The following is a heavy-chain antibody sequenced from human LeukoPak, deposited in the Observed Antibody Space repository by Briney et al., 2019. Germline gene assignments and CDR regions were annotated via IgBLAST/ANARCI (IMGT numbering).Heavy chain of an antibody. CDR3: VKDPSRITTIVVVIPPYFFGY. J-gene: IGHJ4*02. CDR2: ISYDGRNK. CDR1: GFSLSSYG. V-gene: IGHV3-30*18. D-gene: IGHD3-22*01. Sequence: PGGSLRLSCAASGFSLSSYGTHGVREAPGKGLEWVAVISYDGRNKDYAHSVRGRFSISRDNSKNTLYLQMNSLRDEDTAVYYCVKDPSRITTIVVVIPPYFFGYWGQGTLVTVSS.